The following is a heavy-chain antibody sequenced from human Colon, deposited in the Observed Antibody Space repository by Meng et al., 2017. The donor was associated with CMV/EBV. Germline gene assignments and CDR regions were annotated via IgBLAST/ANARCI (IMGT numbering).Heavy chain of an antibody. CDR3: ATDYGDYYFDR. V-gene: IGHV4-39*07. CDR2: IYYSGYT. CDR1: GGSISSSTYY. J-gene: IGHJ4*02. Sequence: QLQLQESGRVLVRPSETLSLTCTVSGGSISSSTYYWGWIRPTPGKGLEWIGNIYYSGYTYYNPSLKSRLTISVDTSKNQFSLKLTSVTAADTAVYYCATDYGDYYFDRWGQGTLVTVSS. D-gene: IGHD4-17*01.